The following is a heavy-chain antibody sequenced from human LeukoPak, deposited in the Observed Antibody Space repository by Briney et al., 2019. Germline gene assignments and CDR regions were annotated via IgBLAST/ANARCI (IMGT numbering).Heavy chain of an antibody. Sequence: ASVKVSCKASGGTFSSYAISWVRQAPGQGLEWMGGIIPIFGTANYAQKFQGRVTITADESTSTAYMELSSLRSEDTAVYYCAREGAYGDYGFGRPIQHWGQGTLVTVSS. CDR1: GGTFSSYA. J-gene: IGHJ1*01. CDR3: AREGAYGDYGFGRPIQH. CDR2: IIPIFGTA. V-gene: IGHV1-69*13. D-gene: IGHD4-17*01.